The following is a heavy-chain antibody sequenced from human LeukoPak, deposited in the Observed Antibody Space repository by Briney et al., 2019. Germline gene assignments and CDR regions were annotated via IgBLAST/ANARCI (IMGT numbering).Heavy chain of an antibody. CDR1: GLTFSSYA. J-gene: IGHJ3*02. Sequence: GGSLRLSCAASGLTFSSYAMSWVRQAPGKGLEWVSAISGSGGSTYYADSVKGRFTISRDNSKNTLYLQMNSLRAEDTAVYYCAKDYEEPIALDAFDIWGQGTMVTVSS. CDR2: ISGSGGST. D-gene: IGHD3-3*01. CDR3: AKDYEEPIALDAFDI. V-gene: IGHV3-23*01.